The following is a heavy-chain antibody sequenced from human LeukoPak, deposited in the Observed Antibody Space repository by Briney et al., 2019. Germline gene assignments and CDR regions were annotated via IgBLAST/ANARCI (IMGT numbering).Heavy chain of an antibody. D-gene: IGHD5-18*01. Sequence: PSETLSLTCTVSGGSISGHYWSWLRQPPGKGLEWIGYIYYSGSTNYNTSLKSRATISVDTSMNQYSLKLTSVTAADTAVYYCARLHADTSLTPYYYYIYVWGKGTTVTVSS. J-gene: IGHJ6*03. V-gene: IGHV4-59*08. CDR1: GGSISGHY. CDR2: IYYSGST. CDR3: ARLHADTSLTPYYYYIYV.